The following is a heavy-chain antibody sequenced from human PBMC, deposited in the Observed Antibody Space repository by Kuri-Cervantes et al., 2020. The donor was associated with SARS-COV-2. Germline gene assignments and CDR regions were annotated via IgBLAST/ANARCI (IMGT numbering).Heavy chain of an antibody. V-gene: IGHV3-30*18. J-gene: IGHJ6*02. D-gene: IGHD2-2*01. CDR3: AQDVQYCTRTSCSHYDYYGMDV. Sequence: GESLKISCAASGFTFSNSDMHWVRQAPGKGLEWVAVISFDGSKRYFGDSVKGRFTISRDNSNNTLYLQMNSLRPEDTAVYYCAQDVQYCTRTSCSHYDYYGMDVWGQGTTVTVSS. CDR2: ISFDGSKR. CDR1: GFTFSNSD.